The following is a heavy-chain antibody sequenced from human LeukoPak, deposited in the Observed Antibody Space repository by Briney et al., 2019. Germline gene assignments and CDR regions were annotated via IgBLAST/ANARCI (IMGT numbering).Heavy chain of an antibody. CDR2: INPSGGST. Sequence: ASVKVSCKASGYTFTSYYMHWVRQAPGQGLEWMGIINPSGGSTSYAQKFQGRGTMTRDTSTSTVYMELSSLRSEDTAVYYCARGSGGQGTTLAEYFQHWGQGTLVTVSS. CDR1: GYTFTSYY. J-gene: IGHJ1*01. CDR3: ARGSGGQGTTLAEYFQH. V-gene: IGHV1-46*01. D-gene: IGHD6-19*01.